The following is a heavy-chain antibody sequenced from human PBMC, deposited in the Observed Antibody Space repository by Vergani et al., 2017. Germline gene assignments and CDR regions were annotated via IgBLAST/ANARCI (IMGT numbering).Heavy chain of an antibody. CDR2: ISPDGFST. V-gene: IGHV1-46*01. J-gene: IGHJ6*03. CDR3: ARGGGYSSAPWYYYYYMDV. Sequence: QVQLVQSGAEVGKPGASVKISCKASGYTFTAYYIHWVRQAPEQGLEWVGVISPDGFSTFYAQKFQGRVTITRDTSTSTVYVEVTSLRSDDTAVYYCARGGGYSSAPWYYYYYMDVWGKGP. CDR1: GYTFTAYY. D-gene: IGHD6-19*01.